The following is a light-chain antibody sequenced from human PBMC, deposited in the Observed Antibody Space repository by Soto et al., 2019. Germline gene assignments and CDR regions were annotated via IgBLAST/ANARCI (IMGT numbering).Light chain of an antibody. CDR1: SSNIGAGSD. J-gene: IGLJ2*01. Sequence: QSVLTQPPSVSGAPGQRVSISCTGTSSNIGAGSDVHWYQHLPGTAPKLLIFGDINRPSGVPDRFSGSKSGTSASLAIPGLQAEDEADYYCQSYDSSLRISVFGGGTKLTVL. CDR2: GDI. CDR3: QSYDSSLRISV. V-gene: IGLV1-40*01.